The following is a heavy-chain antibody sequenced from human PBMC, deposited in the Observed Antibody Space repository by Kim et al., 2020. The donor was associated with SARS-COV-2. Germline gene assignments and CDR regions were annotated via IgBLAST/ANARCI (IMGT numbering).Heavy chain of an antibody. J-gene: IGHJ3*02. D-gene: IGHD6-19*01. Sequence: SETLSLTCAVYGGSFSGYYWSWIRQPPGKGLEWIGEINHSGSTNYNPSLKSRVTISVDTSKNQFSLKLSSVTAADTAVYYCARAGYSSGWYGRHAFDIWG. CDR1: GGSFSGYY. CDR2: INHSGST. V-gene: IGHV4-34*01. CDR3: ARAGYSSGWYGRHAFDI.